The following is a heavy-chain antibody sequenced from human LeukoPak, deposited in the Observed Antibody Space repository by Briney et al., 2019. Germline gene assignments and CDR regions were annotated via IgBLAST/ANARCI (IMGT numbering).Heavy chain of an antibody. CDR1: GFTVSNCG. CDR3: AKDRGPFAVVPEY. V-gene: IGHV3-23*01. D-gene: IGHD3-10*01. CDR2: ISEGGT. Sequence: GGSLRLSCAASGFTVSNCGLSWVRQAPGKGLEWVSAISEGGTYYADSVKGRFTISRDNSKNTLYLQMNSLRAEDTALYYCAKDRGPFAVVPEYWGQGTLVTVSS. J-gene: IGHJ4*02.